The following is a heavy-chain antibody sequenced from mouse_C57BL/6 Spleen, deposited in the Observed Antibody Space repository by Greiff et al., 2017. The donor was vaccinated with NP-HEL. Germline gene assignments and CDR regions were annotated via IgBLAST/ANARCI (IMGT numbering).Heavy chain of an antibody. CDR3: ARPYGSSYYAMDY. Sequence: EVKLMESGGGLVKPGGSLKLSCAASGFTFSDYGMHWVRQAPEKGLEWAAYISSGSSTIYYADTVKGRFTISRDNAKNTLFLQMTSLRSEDTAMYYCARPYGSSYYAMDYWGQGTSVTVSS. V-gene: IGHV5-17*01. J-gene: IGHJ4*01. CDR1: GFTFSDYG. CDR2: ISSGSSTI. D-gene: IGHD1-1*01.